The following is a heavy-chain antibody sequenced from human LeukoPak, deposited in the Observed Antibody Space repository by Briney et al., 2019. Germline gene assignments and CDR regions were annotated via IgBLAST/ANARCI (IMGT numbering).Heavy chain of an antibody. CDR1: GGSISSGSYY. J-gene: IGHJ4*02. D-gene: IGHD6-13*01. CDR2: IYTSGST. CDR3: ARVGGSSSWDFDY. Sequence: SETLSLTCTVSGGSISSGSYYWSWIRQPAGKGLEGIGRIYTSGSTTYNPSLKSRVTISVDTSKNQFSLKLSSVTAADTAVYYCARVGGSSSWDFDYWGQGTLVTVSS. V-gene: IGHV4-61*02.